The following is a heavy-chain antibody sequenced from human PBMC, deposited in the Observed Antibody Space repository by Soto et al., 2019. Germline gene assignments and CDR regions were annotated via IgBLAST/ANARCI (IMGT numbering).Heavy chain of an antibody. CDR3: AREEVEGDTAMVTYYYYMDV. CDR1: GDSVSSNSAA. Sequence: QVQLQQSGPGLVKPSQTLSLTCAISGDSVSSNSAAWNWIRQSPSRGLEWLGRTYYRSKWYNDYAVSVKSRITINPDTSKNQFSLQLNSVTPEDTAVYYCAREEVEGDTAMVTYYYYMDVWGKGTTVTVSS. CDR2: TYYRSKWYN. D-gene: IGHD5-18*01. V-gene: IGHV6-1*01. J-gene: IGHJ6*03.